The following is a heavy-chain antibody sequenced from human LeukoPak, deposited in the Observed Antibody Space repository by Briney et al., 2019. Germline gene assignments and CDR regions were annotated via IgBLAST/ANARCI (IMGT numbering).Heavy chain of an antibody. V-gene: IGHV3-23*01. J-gene: IGHJ4*02. CDR3: AKGLWDILVVPDAPFDY. Sequence: GGTLRLSCAASGFTFSSYGMSWVRQAPGKGLEWVSAISGSGGSTYYADSLKGRFTISRDNSKNTLYLQMNSLRAEDTAVYYCAKGLWDILVVPDAPFDYWGQGTLVTVSS. CDR2: ISGSGGST. CDR1: GFTFSSYG. D-gene: IGHD2-2*01.